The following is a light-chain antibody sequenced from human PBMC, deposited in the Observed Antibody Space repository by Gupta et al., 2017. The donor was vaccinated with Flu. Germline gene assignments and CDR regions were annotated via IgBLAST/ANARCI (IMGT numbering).Light chain of an antibody. J-gene: IGKJ4*01. CDR2: GAS. CDR1: QGLSNNY. CDR3: QQYDTSPLT. Sequence: ERATLSCRASQGLSNNYVAWYQQKPGQSPRLLIYGASSRATGIADRFGGSGSGTDFTLTISGLEAEDFAVYYCQQYDTSPLTVGGGTKVEIK. V-gene: IGKV3-20*01.